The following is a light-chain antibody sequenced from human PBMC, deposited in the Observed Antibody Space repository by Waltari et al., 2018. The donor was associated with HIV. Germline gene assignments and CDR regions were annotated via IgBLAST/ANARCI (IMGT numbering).Light chain of an antibody. J-gene: IGKJ5*01. CDR1: QSVSTN. CDR2: SGS. CDR3: QHYNSRPPLT. V-gene: IGKV3-15*01. Sequence: EIVMTQLPATLSVSPGERATPPCRASQSVSTNLAWYQQKPGQAPRLLNFSGSAKAAGIPGKFSGSGFGTGFTLTINSPQSEDSAVYYCQHYNSRPPLTFGQGTRLEI.